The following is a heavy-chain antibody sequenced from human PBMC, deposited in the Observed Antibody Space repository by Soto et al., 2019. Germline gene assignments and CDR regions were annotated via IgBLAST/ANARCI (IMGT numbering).Heavy chain of an antibody. CDR2: ISGSGGST. V-gene: IGHV3-23*01. CDR3: AKWSAGLWFGECL. Sequence: EVQLLESGGGLVQPGGSLRLSCAASGFTFSSYAMSWVRQAPGKWLEWVSAISGSGGSTYYADSVKGRFTISRDNSKNTLYLQMNSLRAEDTAVYYCAKWSAGLWFGECLWGQGTLVTVSS. D-gene: IGHD3-10*01. CDR1: GFTFSSYA. J-gene: IGHJ4*02.